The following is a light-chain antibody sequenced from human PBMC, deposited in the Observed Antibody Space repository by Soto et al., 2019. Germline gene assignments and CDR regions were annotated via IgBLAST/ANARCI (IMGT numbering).Light chain of an antibody. CDR3: AVWDDSLNGWV. J-gene: IGLJ3*02. CDR2: SYN. CDR1: TSNIGSNT. V-gene: IGLV1-44*01. Sequence: QAVVTQPPSASGTPGQRVTISCSGSTSNIGSNTVDWYQQLPGTAPKLLIYSYNERPSGVPDRFSGSKSGTSASLAISGLQSEDEADYYCAVWDDSLNGWVFGGGTKLTVL.